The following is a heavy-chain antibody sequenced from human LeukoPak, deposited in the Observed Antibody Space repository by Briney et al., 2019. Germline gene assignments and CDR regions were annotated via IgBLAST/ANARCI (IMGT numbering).Heavy chain of an antibody. D-gene: IGHD6-19*01. CDR1: GFTFKSFA. Sequence: GGSLRLSCAASGFTFKSFAMSWVRQAPGKGLEWVSGIGHDGRTTFYADSVRGRFTISRDNSRDTLFPQMNSLTAEDTAVYYCAQYSSGWYDYWGQGTLVTVSS. CDR2: IGHDGRTT. V-gene: IGHV3-23*01. CDR3: AQYSSGWYDY. J-gene: IGHJ4*02.